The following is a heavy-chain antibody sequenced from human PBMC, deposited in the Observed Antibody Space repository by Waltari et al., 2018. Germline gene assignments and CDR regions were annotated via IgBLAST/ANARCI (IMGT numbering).Heavy chain of an antibody. D-gene: IGHD7-27*01. J-gene: IGHJ5*02. CDR2: IYSRWTI. CDR3: ARHSPGSTWFDP. Sequence: QLQLQESGPGLVKPSETLSLTCSLSSGSITSPDYYWDWIRQSPGKGLEWIGNIYSRWTIHYNPSLGSRVTMSLDSSNNQFSLELRSVTAADTAVYYCARHSPGSTWFDPWGQGTLVTVSS. CDR1: SGSITSPDYY. V-gene: IGHV4-39*01.